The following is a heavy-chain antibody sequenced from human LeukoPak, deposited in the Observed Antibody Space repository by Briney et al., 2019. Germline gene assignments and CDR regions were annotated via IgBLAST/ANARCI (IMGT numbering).Heavy chain of an antibody. Sequence: SVKVSCKASGGTFSSYAISWVRQAPGQGLEWMGGIIPIFGTANYAQKFQGRVTITADESTSTAYMELSSLRSEDTAVYYCTTPGLYSSGHYYYYGMDGWGQGTTVTVSS. D-gene: IGHD6-19*01. CDR3: TTPGLYSSGHYYYYGMDG. CDR1: GGTFSSYA. CDR2: IIPIFGTA. J-gene: IGHJ6*02. V-gene: IGHV1-69*13.